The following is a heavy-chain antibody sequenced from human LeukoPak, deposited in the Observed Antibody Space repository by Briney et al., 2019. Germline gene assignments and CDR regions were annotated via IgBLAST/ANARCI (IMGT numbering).Heavy chain of an antibody. CDR3: AKGRSVAGPHYSWFDP. V-gene: IGHV3-23*01. CDR1: GFTFSSYA. CDR2: ISGSGGST. D-gene: IGHD2-15*01. J-gene: IGHJ5*02. Sequence: GGSLRLSCAASGFTFSSYAMSWVRQAPGKGLEWVSGISGSGGSTYHGDSVKGRFTISRDNSKNTLYLQMNSLRAEDTAVYYCAKGRSVAGPHYSWFDPWGQGTLVTVSS.